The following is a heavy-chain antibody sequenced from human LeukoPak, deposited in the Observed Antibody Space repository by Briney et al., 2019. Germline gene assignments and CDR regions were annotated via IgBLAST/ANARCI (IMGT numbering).Heavy chain of an antibody. CDR2: ISGSGGST. CDR3: ATRGGPYYYYGMDV. J-gene: IGHJ6*02. D-gene: IGHD3-10*01. CDR1: GFTFSSYA. V-gene: IGHV3-23*01. Sequence: GGSLRLSCAASGFTFSSYAMSWVRQAPGKGLEWVSAISGSGGSTYYADSVKGRFTISRDNSKNTLYLQMNSLRAEDTAVYYCATRGGPYYYYGMDVWGQGTTVTVSS.